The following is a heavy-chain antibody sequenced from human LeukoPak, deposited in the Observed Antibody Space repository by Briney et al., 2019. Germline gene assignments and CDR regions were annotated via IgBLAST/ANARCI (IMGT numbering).Heavy chain of an antibody. D-gene: IGHD2-2*02. J-gene: IGHJ6*02. CDR1: GGSITSSIDY. Sequence: PSETLSLTCTVSGGSITSSIDYWGWVRQPPGKGLEWIATIYYSTSTQYNPSLKSRVTMSVDTSKNQFSLKLSSMTAADTAVYYCARHQCSGTRCYNFYSYGMDVWGQGTTVTVSS. CDR2: IYYSTST. V-gene: IGHV4-39*01. CDR3: ARHQCSGTRCYNFYSYGMDV.